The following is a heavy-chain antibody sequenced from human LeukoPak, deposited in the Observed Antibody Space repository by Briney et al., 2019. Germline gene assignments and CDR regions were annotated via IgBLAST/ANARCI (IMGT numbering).Heavy chain of an antibody. J-gene: IGHJ6*03. Sequence: SETLSLTCTVSGGSISSHYWSWIRQPPGKGLEWIGEINHSGSTNNNPSLKSRVTISVDTSKNQFSLKLSSVTAADTAVYYCVREVVPAGIYYYYYMDVWGKGTTVTISS. CDR1: GGSISSHY. V-gene: IGHV4-34*01. D-gene: IGHD2-2*01. CDR3: VREVVPAGIYYYYYMDV. CDR2: INHSGST.